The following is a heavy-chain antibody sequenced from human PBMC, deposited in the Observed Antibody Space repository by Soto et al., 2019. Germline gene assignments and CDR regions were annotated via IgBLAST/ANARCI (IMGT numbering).Heavy chain of an antibody. V-gene: IGHV1-3*01. D-gene: IGHD6-13*01. CDR3: ARDTEENSSSWLYNWFDP. CDR2: INAGNGNT. CDR1: GYTFTSYA. Sequence: QVQLVQSGAEVKKPGASVKVSCKASGYTFTSYAMHWVRQAPGQRLEWMGWINAGNGNTKYSQKFQGRVTITRDTSASTAYMEMSSLRSEDTAVYYCARDTEENSSSWLYNWFDPWGQGTLVTVSS. J-gene: IGHJ5*02.